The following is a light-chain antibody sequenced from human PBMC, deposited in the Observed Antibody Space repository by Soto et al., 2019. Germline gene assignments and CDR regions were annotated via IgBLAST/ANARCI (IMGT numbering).Light chain of an antibody. CDR3: LQDYNYPYT. CDR2: DAS. V-gene: IGKV1-5*01. J-gene: IGKJ2*01. CDR1: QSISIW. Sequence: DIQMTQSPSTLSASVGDRVTITCRARQSISIWLAWYQQKPGKAPKLLIYDASILESGVPSRFSGSGSGTEFTLTISSLQPEDFATYYCLQDYNYPYTFGQGTKLEIK.